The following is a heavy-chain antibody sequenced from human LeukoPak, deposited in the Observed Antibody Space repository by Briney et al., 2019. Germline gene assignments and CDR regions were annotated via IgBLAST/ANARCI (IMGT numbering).Heavy chain of an antibody. CDR2: IYYSGST. CDR1: GGSISSHY. V-gene: IGHV4-59*11. J-gene: IGHJ6*03. D-gene: IGHD2-2*01. Sequence: SETLSLTCTVSGGSISSHYWSWIRQPPGKGLEWIGYIYYSGSTNYNPSLKSRVTISVDTSKKQFSLKLSSVTAADTAVYYCASLVVVPAAMYYYYMDVWGKGTTVTVSS. CDR3: ASLVVVPAAMYYYYMDV.